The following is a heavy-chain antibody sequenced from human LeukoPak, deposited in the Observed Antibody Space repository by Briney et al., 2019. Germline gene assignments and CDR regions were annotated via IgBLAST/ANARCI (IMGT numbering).Heavy chain of an antibody. CDR3: ARDHKWELLMPFDY. CDR2: ISSSSSYI. J-gene: IGHJ4*02. V-gene: IGHV3-21*01. D-gene: IGHD1-26*01. CDR1: GFTFSSYS. Sequence: GGSLRLSCAASGFTFSSYSMNWVRQAPGKGLEWVSSISSSSSYIYYADSVKGRFTISRDNAKNSLYLQMNSLRAEDTAVYYCARDHKWELLMPFDYWGQGTLVTVSS.